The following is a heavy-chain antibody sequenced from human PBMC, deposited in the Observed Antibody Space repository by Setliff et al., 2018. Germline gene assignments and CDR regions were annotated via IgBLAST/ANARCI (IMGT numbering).Heavy chain of an antibody. J-gene: IGHJ4*02. CDR2: ISGDSVYI. CDR3: ANHNPARRALNGTPLDN. V-gene: IGHV3-23*01. D-gene: IGHD3-9*01. Sequence: WIRQSPGKGLEWVSAISGDSVYIYYADSVKGRFTISRDNSKNTLYLQMRSLRAEDTAIYYCANHNPARRALNGTPLDNWGQGTLVTVSS.